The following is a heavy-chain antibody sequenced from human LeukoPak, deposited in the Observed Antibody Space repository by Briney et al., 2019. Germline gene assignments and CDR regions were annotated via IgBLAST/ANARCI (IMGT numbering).Heavy chain of an antibody. CDR2: IYYSGST. J-gene: IGHJ2*01. CDR3: AGGGDGGTGPGQAPFDL. CDR1: GGSISSYY. D-gene: IGHD2-15*01. Sequence: SETLSLTCTVSGGSISSYYWSWIRQPPGKGLEWIGYIYYSGSTNYNPSLKSRVTISVDTSKNQFSLKLSSVTAADTAVYYCAGGGDGGTGPGQAPFDLWGRGTLVTVSS. V-gene: IGHV4-59*01.